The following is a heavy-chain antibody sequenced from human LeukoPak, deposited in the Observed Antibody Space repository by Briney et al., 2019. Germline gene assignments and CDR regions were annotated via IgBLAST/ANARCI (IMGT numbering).Heavy chain of an antibody. J-gene: IGHJ4*02. Sequence: QPGGSLRLSCAASGFTLSSYAMSWVRQAPGKGLEWVSAISGSGGSTYYADSVKGRFTISRDNSKNTLYLQMNSLRAEDTAVYYCAKDHGNIAAPGHYFDYWGQGTLVTVSS. CDR1: GFTLSSYA. CDR2: ISGSGGST. D-gene: IGHD6-13*01. CDR3: AKDHGNIAAPGHYFDY. V-gene: IGHV3-23*01.